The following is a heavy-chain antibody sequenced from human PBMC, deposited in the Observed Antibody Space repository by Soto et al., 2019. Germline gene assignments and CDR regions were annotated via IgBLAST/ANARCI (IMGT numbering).Heavy chain of an antibody. J-gene: IGHJ4*02. Sequence: GGSLRLSCVASGFTFSSYGMYWVRQTPGKGLEWVAIISYDGTNQYYADSLKGRFTISRDNSKNTLYLQMNSLRTEDTAVYYCAKTAIYSCAGVVRPDPSCHDFWGQGVLVTVSS. CDR1: GFTFSSYG. D-gene: IGHD2-2*01. CDR3: AKTAIYSCAGVVRPDPSCHDF. CDR2: ISYDGTNQ. V-gene: IGHV3-30*18.